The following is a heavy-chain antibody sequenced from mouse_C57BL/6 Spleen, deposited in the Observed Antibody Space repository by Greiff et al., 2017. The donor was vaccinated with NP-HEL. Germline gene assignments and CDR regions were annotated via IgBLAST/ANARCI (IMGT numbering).Heavy chain of an antibody. CDR3: ASHYDYAMDY. D-gene: IGHD1-1*02. CDR2: INPSTGGT. CDR1: GYSFTGYY. Sequence: EVQVVESGPELVKPGASVKISCKASGYSFTGYYMNWVKQSPEKSLEWIGEINPSTGGTTYNQKFKAKATLTVDKSSSTAYMQLKSLTSEDSAVYYCASHYDYAMDYWGQGTSVTVSS. V-gene: IGHV1-42*01. J-gene: IGHJ4*01.